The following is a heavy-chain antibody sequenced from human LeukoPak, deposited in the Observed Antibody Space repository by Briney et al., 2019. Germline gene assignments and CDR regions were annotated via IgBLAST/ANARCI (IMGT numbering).Heavy chain of an antibody. V-gene: IGHV3-9*01. D-gene: IGHD3-22*01. CDR1: GFTFDDYA. Sequence: PGGSLRLSCAASGFTFDDYAMHWVRQAPGKGLEWVSGISWNSGSIGYADSVKGRFTISRDNAKNSLYLQMNSLRAEDTAVYYCAREETEYYDSSGYYLPIIDFWGQGTLITVSS. CDR3: AREETEYYDSSGYYLPIIDF. CDR2: ISWNSGSI. J-gene: IGHJ4*02.